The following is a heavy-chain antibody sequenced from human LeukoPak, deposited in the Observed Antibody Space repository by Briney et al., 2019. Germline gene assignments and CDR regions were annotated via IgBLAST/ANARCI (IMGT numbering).Heavy chain of an antibody. Sequence: GGSLRLSCAASGFTFSSYAMHWVRQAPGKGLEYVSAISSNGGSTYYANSVKGRFTISRDNSKNTLYLQMGSLRAEDMAVYYCAREATWGQWYFDLWGQGAPVTVSS. CDR1: GFTFSSYA. CDR2: ISSNGGST. D-gene: IGHD6-19*01. V-gene: IGHV3-64*01. CDR3: AREATWGQWYFDL. J-gene: IGHJ4*02.